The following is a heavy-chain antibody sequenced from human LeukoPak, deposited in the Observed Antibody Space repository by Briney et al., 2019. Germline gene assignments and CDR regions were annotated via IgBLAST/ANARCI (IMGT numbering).Heavy chain of an antibody. V-gene: IGHV4-30-4*01. J-gene: IGHJ5*01. CDR3: DREKWGYSIIDS. CDR2: IYYRGTT. CDR1: GGSISSGYHN. Sequence: PSETLSLTCTVSGGSISSGYHNWGWIRQPPGKGLEWIGYIYYRGTTYDNPSLRSRVSRSVDVTTNRFSLNVTSVTAADTALYYCDREKWGYSIIDSWGRGTLVIVST. D-gene: IGHD1-26*01.